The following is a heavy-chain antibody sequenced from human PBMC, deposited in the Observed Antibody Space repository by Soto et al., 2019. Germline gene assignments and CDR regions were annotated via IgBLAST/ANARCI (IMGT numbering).Heavy chain of an antibody. J-gene: IGHJ6*02. D-gene: IGHD2-8*01. CDR3: ARSSGWRQVGVYNYGLDV. CDR2: ISASGDYT. CDR1: GFFLSNNW. V-gene: IGHV3-11*06. Sequence: QVQLVESGGGWVKPGESLRLSCIGSGFFLSNNWMTWIRQSPGKGLEWVSYISASGDYTSYADSLKGRFTISRDNARNSLWLQINSLTAEDTAVYYCARSSGWRQVGVYNYGLDVWGQGTKVIVSS.